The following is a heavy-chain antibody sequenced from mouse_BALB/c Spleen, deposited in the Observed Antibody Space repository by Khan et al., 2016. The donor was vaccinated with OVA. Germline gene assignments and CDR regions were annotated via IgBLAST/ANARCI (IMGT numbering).Heavy chain of an antibody. D-gene: IGHD2-3*01. V-gene: IGHV14-1*02. CDR1: GFNIKDYY. CDR2: IDPENGNT. J-gene: IGHJ2*01. Sequence: VQLKESGAELVRPGALVKLSCKGSGFNIKDYYMQWVKQRPEQGLEWIGWIDPENGNTIYDPKFQGTASITADTSSNTAYLQLSRLTSEDHAVYYCTRSILLYFDYWGQGTTLTVSS. CDR3: TRSILLYFDY.